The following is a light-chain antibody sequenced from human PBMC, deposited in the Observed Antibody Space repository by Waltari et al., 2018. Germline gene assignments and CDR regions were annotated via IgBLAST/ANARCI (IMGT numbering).Light chain of an antibody. CDR3: CSYVGSNIYWV. J-gene: IGLJ3*02. CDR1: SSDVGGYNY. CDR2: DIN. V-gene: IGLV2-11*01. Sequence: QSALTQPSSVSGSPGQSVTISCTGTSSDVGGYNYVPWYQQHPDKAPKLIIYDINNRPSGVPDRFSGSKSGNTASLTISGLQAEDEADYYCCSYVGSNIYWVFGGGTKLTVL.